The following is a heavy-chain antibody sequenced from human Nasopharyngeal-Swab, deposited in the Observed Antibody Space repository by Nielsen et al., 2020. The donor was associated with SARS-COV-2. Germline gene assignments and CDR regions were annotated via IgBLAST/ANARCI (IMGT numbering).Heavy chain of an antibody. CDR3: ARRAARDGYNYEVDP. V-gene: IGHV5-51*01. D-gene: IGHD5-24*01. CDR2: IYPGNSDT. CDR1: GYSFANYW. Sequence: GESLKISCTGFGYSFANYWIGWMRQMPGKGLEWMGSIYPGNSDTRYSPAFHGRVTISADKSINTAYIQWTSLRASDTAVYYCARRAARDGYNYEVDPWGQGTLVSVSS. J-gene: IGHJ5*02.